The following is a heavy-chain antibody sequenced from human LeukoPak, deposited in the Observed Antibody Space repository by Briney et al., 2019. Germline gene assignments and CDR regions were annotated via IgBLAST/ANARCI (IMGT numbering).Heavy chain of an antibody. CDR3: ARDMVRGDPFDY. Sequence: SETLSLTCAVYGGSFSSYYWSWIRQPPGKGLEWIGEINHSGSTNYNPSLKSRVTISVDTSKNQFSLKLSSVTAADTAVYYCARDMVRGDPFDYWGQGTLVTVSS. CDR2: INHSGST. J-gene: IGHJ4*02. D-gene: IGHD3-10*01. V-gene: IGHV4-34*01. CDR1: GGSFSSYY.